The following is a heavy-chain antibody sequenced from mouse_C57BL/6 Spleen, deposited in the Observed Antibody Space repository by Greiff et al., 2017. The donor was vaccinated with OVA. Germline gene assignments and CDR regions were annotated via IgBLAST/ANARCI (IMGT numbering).Heavy chain of an antibody. CDR3: ATYYYGSSDYYAMDY. Sequence: QVQLQQPGAELVKPGASVKVSCKASGYTFTSYWMHWVKQRPGQGLEWIGRIHPSDSDTNYNQKFKGKATLTVDQSSSTAYMQLSSLTSEDSAVYYCATYYYGSSDYYAMDYWGQGTSVTVSS. J-gene: IGHJ4*01. D-gene: IGHD1-1*01. V-gene: IGHV1-74*01. CDR2: IHPSDSDT. CDR1: GYTFTSYW.